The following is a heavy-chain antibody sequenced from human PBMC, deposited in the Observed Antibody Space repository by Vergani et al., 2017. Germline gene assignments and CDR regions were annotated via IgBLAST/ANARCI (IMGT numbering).Heavy chain of an antibody. Sequence: QLVESGGGWVQPGGSLRLSCVVSGFDFSSYIMNWVRQAPGKGLEWVSFVSTGTKSQSYAESVKGRFTISRDSAKNSLYLQMDSLRAEDTAVYYCARAYCSSTSCHPYYYGMDVWGQGTTVTVSS. V-gene: IGHV3-48*01. CDR1: GFDFSSYI. CDR2: VSTGTKSQ. J-gene: IGHJ6*02. D-gene: IGHD2-2*01. CDR3: ARAYCSSTSCHPYYYGMDV.